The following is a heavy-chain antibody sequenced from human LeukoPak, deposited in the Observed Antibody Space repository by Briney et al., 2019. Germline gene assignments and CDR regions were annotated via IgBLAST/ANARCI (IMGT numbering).Heavy chain of an antibody. CDR3: AKVRPGDSSGYYYVRVDNAFDI. V-gene: IGHV3-23*01. CDR2: ISGSGGST. Sequence: PGGSLRLSCAASGFTFSSYWMSWVRQAPGKGLEWVSAISGSGGSTYYADSVKGRFTISRDNSKNTLYLQMNSLRAEDTAVYYCAKVRPGDSSGYYYVRVDNAFDIWGQGTMVTVSS. D-gene: IGHD3-22*01. CDR1: GFTFSSYW. J-gene: IGHJ3*02.